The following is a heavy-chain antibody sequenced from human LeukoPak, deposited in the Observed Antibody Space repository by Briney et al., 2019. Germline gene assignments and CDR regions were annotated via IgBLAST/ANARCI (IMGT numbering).Heavy chain of an antibody. J-gene: IGHJ3*02. Sequence: SVKVSCKASGGTFSSYAISWVRQAPGQGLEWMGGIIPIFGTANYAQKFQGRVTITADESTSTAYMELSSLRSEDTAVYYCARDRQGYCSSTSCSAFDIWGQGTMVTVSS. D-gene: IGHD2-2*01. V-gene: IGHV1-69*13. CDR3: ARDRQGYCSSTSCSAFDI. CDR2: IIPIFGTA. CDR1: GGTFSSYA.